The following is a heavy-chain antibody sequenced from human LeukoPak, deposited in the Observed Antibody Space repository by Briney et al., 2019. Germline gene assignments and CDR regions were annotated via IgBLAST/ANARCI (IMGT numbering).Heavy chain of an antibody. D-gene: IGHD6-19*01. Sequence: PSETLSLTCTVSGGSISSSSYYWGWIRQPAGKGLEWIGRIYTSGSTNYNPSLKSRVTMSVDTSKNQFSLKLSSVTAADTAVYYCARRAVAGSFDYWGQGTLVTVSS. V-gene: IGHV4-61*02. CDR1: GGSISSSSYY. CDR2: IYTSGST. J-gene: IGHJ4*02. CDR3: ARRAVAGSFDY.